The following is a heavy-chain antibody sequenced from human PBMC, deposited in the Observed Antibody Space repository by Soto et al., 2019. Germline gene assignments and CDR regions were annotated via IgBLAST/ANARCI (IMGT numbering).Heavy chain of an antibody. J-gene: IGHJ6*02. CDR3: VQSRCGRDCLHSYSSHSYYGLDV. V-gene: IGHV2-5*01. CDR1: GLSLTTTGVG. D-gene: IGHD2-21*02. CDR2: IYWYDDK. Sequence: QITLKESGPTLVKPTQTLTLTCTFSGLSLTTTGVGVGWIRQPPGKALEWLALIYWYDDKRYSPSLKSRLTITKDTSKIQVVLTITNMDPVDTATYYCVQSRCGRDCLHSYSSHSYYGLDVWGQGTTVTVSS.